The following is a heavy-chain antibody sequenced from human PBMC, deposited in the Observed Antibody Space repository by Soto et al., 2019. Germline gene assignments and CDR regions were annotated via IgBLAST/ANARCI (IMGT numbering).Heavy chain of an antibody. CDR3: ARDGYCSGGSCYSVPVFDY. CDR1: GFTFSSYG. J-gene: IGHJ4*02. D-gene: IGHD2-15*01. Sequence: PGGSLRLSCAASGFTFSSYGMHWVRQAPGKGLEWVAVIWYEGSNKYYADSVKGRFTISRDNSKKTLYLQMNSLRAEDTAVYYCARDGYCSGGSCYSVPVFDYWGQGT. CDR2: IWYEGSNK. V-gene: IGHV3-33*01.